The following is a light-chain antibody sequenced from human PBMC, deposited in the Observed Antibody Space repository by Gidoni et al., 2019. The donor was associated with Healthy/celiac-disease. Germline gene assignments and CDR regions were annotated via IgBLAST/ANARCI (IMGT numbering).Light chain of an antibody. Sequence: EIVLTQSPATLSVSPGERATLSCRDSQSVSSNLAGYQQKPGQAPRLLISGASTRATGIPARVSGSGSGTEFTLTISSLQSEDFAVYYCQQYNNWPPWTFXQXTKVEIK. CDR2: GAS. V-gene: IGKV3-15*01. CDR3: QQYNNWPPWT. CDR1: QSVSSN. J-gene: IGKJ1*01.